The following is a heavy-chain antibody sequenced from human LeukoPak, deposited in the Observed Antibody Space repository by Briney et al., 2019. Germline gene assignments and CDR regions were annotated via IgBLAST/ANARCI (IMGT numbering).Heavy chain of an antibody. V-gene: IGHV4-59*01. J-gene: IGHJ4*02. D-gene: IGHD6-6*01. CDR2: IYYSRST. CDR1: GCPTSSYY. Sequence: SETLSLTCTVSGCPTSSYYWSWIRQPPGKGLEWIGYIYYSRSTNYNPALKSRVTITLETSKNRFSLILSSVTAAVTAVYYCARARYSSSAFDYWGQGTLVTVSS. CDR3: ARARYSSSAFDY.